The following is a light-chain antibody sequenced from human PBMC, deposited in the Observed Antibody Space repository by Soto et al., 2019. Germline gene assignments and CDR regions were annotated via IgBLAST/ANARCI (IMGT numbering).Light chain of an antibody. CDR1: SSDVGGYNY. V-gene: IGLV2-14*01. J-gene: IGLJ2*01. CDR3: SSYTSSSTLGV. Sequence: QSVLTQPASVSGSPGQSITISCTGTSSDVGGYNYVSWYQQHPGKAPKLMIYEVSNRPSGVSNRFSGSKSGNTASLTISGLQAEDEAEYYCSSYTSSSTLGVVGGGTKLTVL. CDR2: EVS.